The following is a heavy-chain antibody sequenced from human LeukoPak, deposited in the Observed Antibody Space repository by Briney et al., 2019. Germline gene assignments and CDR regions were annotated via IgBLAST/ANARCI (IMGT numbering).Heavy chain of an antibody. CDR1: GGSISSYY. CDR3: ARASYSYDINGWVPFDY. V-gene: IGHV4-59*01. Sequence: SETLSLTCTVSGGSISSYYWSWIRQPPGKGLEWIGYIYYSGSTNYNPSLKSRVTISVDPSKNQFSLKLSSVTAADTAVYYCARASYSYDINGWVPFDYWGQGTLVTVSS. CDR2: IYYSGST. D-gene: IGHD3-22*01. J-gene: IGHJ4*02.